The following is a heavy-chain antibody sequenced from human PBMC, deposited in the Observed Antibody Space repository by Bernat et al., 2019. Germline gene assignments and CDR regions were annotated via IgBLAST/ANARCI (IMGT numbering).Heavy chain of an antibody. Sequence: QVQLAESGGGLVKPGGSLRLSCTASGFTFSDYYMTWIRQAPGKGLEWVSYMSGSNIYTNSADSVKGRFTISRDNAKSSLYLQMDSLRAEDMAVYYCARAAAAGFFDYWGQGTLVTVSS. D-gene: IGHD6-13*01. V-gene: IGHV3-11*06. CDR1: GFTFSDYY. CDR2: MSGSNIYT. CDR3: ARAAAAGFFDY. J-gene: IGHJ4*02.